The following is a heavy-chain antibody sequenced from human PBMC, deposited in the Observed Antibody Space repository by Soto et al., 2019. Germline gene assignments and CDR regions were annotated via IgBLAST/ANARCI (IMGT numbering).Heavy chain of an antibody. D-gene: IGHD4-17*01. J-gene: IGHJ3*02. V-gene: IGHV3-30-3*01. CDR2: ISYTGGNI. CDR1: GFTFTTFP. Sequence: QVQLVESGGGVVQPGKSLRLSCAASGFTFTTFPMHWVRQAPGKGLEWVAVISYTGGNIYHAGSVKGRFPISRDDFKNTLYLQMNSRRPEDTALYYCVRGYDYGGIGLDTLHIWGQGTMVTVSS. CDR3: VRGYDYGGIGLDTLHI.